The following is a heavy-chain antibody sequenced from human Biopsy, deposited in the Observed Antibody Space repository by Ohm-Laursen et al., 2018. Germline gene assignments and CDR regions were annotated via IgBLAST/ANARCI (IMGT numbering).Heavy chain of an antibody. V-gene: IGHV4-31*03. J-gene: IGHJ2*01. D-gene: IGHD3-9*01. CDR2: ISYNERT. Sequence: TLSLTCTVSGVSISVDGYFWAWIRQRPGKGLEWIGYISYNERTHYNPSLTRRLAISFDTSNNRISLQLRSVSVADTAVYYCVREPKTGTAEAWYFDLWGRGSPVTVPS. CDR3: VREPKTGTAEAWYFDL. CDR1: GVSISVDGYF.